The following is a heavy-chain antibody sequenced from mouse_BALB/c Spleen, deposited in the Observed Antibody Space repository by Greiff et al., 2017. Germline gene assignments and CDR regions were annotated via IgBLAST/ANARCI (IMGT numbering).Heavy chain of an antibody. Sequence: VKLQQPGAELVMPGASVKMSCKASGYTFTDYWMHWVKQRLGQGLEWIGAIDTSDSYTSYNQKFKGKATLTVDESSSTAYMQLSSLTSEDSAVYYCTSTARATPFAYWGQGTLVTVSA. J-gene: IGHJ3*01. CDR2: IDTSDSYT. D-gene: IGHD3-2*01. CDR3: TSTARATPFAY. V-gene: IGHV1-69*01. CDR1: GYTFTDYW.